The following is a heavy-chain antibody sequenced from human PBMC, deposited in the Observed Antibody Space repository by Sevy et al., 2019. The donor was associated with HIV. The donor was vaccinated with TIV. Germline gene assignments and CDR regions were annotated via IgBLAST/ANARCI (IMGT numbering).Heavy chain of an antibody. J-gene: IGHJ5*02. CDR2: IWYDGSNK. CDR1: GFTFSSYG. V-gene: IGHV3-33*01. CDR3: AREAGGEYCSSTSCYDYNWFDP. Sequence: GGSLRLSCAASGFTFSSYGMHWVRQAPGKGLEWVAVIWYDGSNKYYADSVKGRFTISRDNSKNTLYLQMNSLRAEDTAVYYCAREAGGEYCSSTSCYDYNWFDPWGQGTLVTVSS. D-gene: IGHD2-2*01.